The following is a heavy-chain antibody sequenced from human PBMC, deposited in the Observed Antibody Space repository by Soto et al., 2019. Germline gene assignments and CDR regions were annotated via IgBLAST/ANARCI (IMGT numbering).Heavy chain of an antibody. Sequence: EVQLVESGGGLVRPGGSLRLSCAASGFSVSTNYMSWVRQAPGKGLEWVSVIYRDGSTHYADSVKGRFTVSRDNSKNTVYLQMISLRAEDTAVYYCARSISPWGQGTLVTVSS. CDR2: IYRDGST. J-gene: IGHJ5*02. CDR1: GFSVSTNY. D-gene: IGHD3-3*01. CDR3: ARSISP. V-gene: IGHV3-66*01.